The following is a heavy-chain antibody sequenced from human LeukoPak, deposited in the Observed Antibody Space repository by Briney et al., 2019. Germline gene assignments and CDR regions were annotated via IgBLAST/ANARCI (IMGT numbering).Heavy chain of an antibody. J-gene: IGHJ6*02. D-gene: IGHD1-26*01. V-gene: IGHV1-8*01. CDR2: MNPNSGNT. CDR3: ARINSGSSYYYYYGMDV. Sequence: ASVTVSFKASGYTFTIYDINWVRQATGQGGEWMGWMNPNSGNTGYSQKFQGRVTITRNTSISTAYMELSSLRSEDTAVYYCARINSGSSYYYYYGMDVWGQGTTVTVSS. CDR1: GYTFTIYD.